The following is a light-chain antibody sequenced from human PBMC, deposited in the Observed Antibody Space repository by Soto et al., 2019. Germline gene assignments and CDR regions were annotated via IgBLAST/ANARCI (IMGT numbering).Light chain of an antibody. J-gene: IGKJ1*01. V-gene: IGKV3-20*01. CDR2: GAS. Sequence: ESVLTQSPGTLSLSPGEKATLSCRASQSVSSSYLAWYQQKPGQAPRLLIYGASSRATGIPDRFSGSGSGTDFTLTVSRLEPEDFAVCYCQQFGSSSWTFGQGTKVDIK. CDR1: QSVSSSY. CDR3: QQFGSSSWT.